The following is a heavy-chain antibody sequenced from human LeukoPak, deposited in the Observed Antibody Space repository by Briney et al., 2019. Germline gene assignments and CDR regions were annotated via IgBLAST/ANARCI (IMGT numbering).Heavy chain of an antibody. V-gene: IGHV3-48*03. D-gene: IGHD3-10*01. Sequence: GGSLRLSCAASGFTFSSYAMNWVRQAPGKGLEWVSYISSSGSTIYYADSVKGRFTISRDNAKNSLYLQMNSLRAEDTAVYYCARGHVWFGEFLSGYWGQGTLVTVSS. CDR3: ARGHVWFGEFLSGY. J-gene: IGHJ4*02. CDR1: GFTFSSYA. CDR2: ISSSGSTI.